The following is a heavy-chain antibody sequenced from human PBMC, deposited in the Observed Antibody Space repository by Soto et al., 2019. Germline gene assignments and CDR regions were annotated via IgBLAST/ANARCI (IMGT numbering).Heavy chain of an antibody. D-gene: IGHD3-22*01. CDR2: IIPVFGTP. Sequence: QVQLVQSGAEVKKPGPSVKVSCKASGGSLSNYGISWVRQAPGQGLEWMGAIIPVFGTPNYAQKFQDRVTITADESTTTVYMEVRSLTSEDTAVYYCARGDATKIVVTTYYAMDVWGQGTTVTVSS. CDR3: ARGDATKIVVTTYYAMDV. CDR1: GGSLSNYG. V-gene: IGHV1-69*12. J-gene: IGHJ6*02.